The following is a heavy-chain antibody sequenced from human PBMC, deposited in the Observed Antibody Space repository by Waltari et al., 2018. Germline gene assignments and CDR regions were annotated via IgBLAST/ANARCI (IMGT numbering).Heavy chain of an antibody. Sequence: QVQLQESGPGLVKPSETLSLTCTVSGGSISSYYWSWIRQPAGKGLEWIGRIYTSGSTNYNPSLKSRVTLSVDTSKNQFSLKLSSVTAADTAVYYCARDRSDYGDYYYDYLGQGTLVTVSS. J-gene: IGHJ4*02. D-gene: IGHD4-17*01. CDR2: IYTSGST. V-gene: IGHV4-4*07. CDR1: GGSISSYY. CDR3: ARDRSDYGDYYYDY.